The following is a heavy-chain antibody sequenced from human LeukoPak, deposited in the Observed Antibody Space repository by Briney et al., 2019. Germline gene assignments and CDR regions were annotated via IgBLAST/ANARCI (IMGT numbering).Heavy chain of an antibody. CDR3: ARERGSGRYFDY. J-gene: IGHJ4*02. CDR1: GYTFTGYY. Sequence: ASVKVSCKASGYTFTGYYMHWVRQAPGQKLEWMGWINAGNGNTKYSQEFQGRVTITRDTSASTAYMELSSLRSEDMAVYYCARERGSGRYFDYWGQGTLVTVSS. D-gene: IGHD3-16*01. V-gene: IGHV1-3*03. CDR2: INAGNGNT.